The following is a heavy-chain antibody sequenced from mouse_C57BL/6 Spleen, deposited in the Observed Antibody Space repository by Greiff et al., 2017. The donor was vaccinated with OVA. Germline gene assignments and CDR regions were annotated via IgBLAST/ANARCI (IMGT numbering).Heavy chain of an antibody. J-gene: IGHJ4*01. V-gene: IGHV2-6*03. CDR1: GFSLTSYG. D-gene: IGHD4-1*01. Sequence: QVQLQQSGPGLVAPSQSLSITCTVSGFSLTSYGVHWVRQPPGKGLEWLVVIWSDGSTTYNSALKSRLSISKDNSKSQVFLKMNSLQTDDTAMYYCARLGRRGYYAMDYWGQGTSVTVSS. CDR2: IWSDGST. CDR3: ARLGRRGYYAMDY.